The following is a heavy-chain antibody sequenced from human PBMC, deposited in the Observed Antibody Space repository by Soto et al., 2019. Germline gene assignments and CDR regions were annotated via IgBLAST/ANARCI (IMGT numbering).Heavy chain of an antibody. CDR1: GGTFSSYA. CDR3: ARESFRRDYDFWSSYYSHFDY. CDR2: IIPIFGTA. V-gene: IGHV1-69*01. Sequence: QVQLVQSGAEVKKPGSSVKVSCKASGGTFSSYAISWVRQAPGQGLEWMGGIIPIFGTANYAKKFQGRVTITADESTSTAYIELRSMRSEETAVYYCARESFRRDYDFWSSYYSHFDYWGHGSLVNVSS. J-gene: IGHJ4*01. D-gene: IGHD3-3*01.